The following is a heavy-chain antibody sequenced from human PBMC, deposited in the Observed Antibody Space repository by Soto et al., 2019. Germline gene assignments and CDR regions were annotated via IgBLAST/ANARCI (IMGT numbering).Heavy chain of an antibody. V-gene: IGHV3-30-3*01. CDR1: GFTFSSYA. J-gene: IGHJ4*02. CDR2: ISYDGSNK. CDR3: AREERGGSFDY. Sequence: QVQLVESEGGVVQPGRSLRLSCAASGFTFSSYAMHWVRQAPGKGLEWVAVISYDGSNKYYADSVKGRFTISRDNSKNTLYLQMNSLRAEDTAVYYCAREERGGSFDYWGQGTLVTVSS.